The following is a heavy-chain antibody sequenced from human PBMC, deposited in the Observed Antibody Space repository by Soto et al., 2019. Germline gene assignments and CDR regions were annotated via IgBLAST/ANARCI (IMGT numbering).Heavy chain of an antibody. Sequence: QVQLQESGPGLVKPSQTLSLTCTVSGGSISSGDYYWSWIRHHPGKGREWIGYIYSSGSTYYNPSLRRRVTISADTSKNQFSLRLSSVTAADTAVYYCVRDYDYDTSRNDAFDIWGQGTMVTVSS. V-gene: IGHV4-31*03. CDR1: GGSISSGDYY. J-gene: IGHJ3*02. CDR2: IYSSGST. CDR3: VRDYDYDTSRNDAFDI. D-gene: IGHD3-22*01.